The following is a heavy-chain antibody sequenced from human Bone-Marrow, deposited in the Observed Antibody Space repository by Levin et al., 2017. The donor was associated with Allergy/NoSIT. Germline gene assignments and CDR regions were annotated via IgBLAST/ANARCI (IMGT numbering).Heavy chain of an antibody. D-gene: IGHD2-21*01. CDR2: IYPTDSDT. CDR3: ARGDPAGDFDH. J-gene: IGHJ4*02. CDR1: GYDFTKFW. Sequence: KSGESLKISCRASGYDFTKFWIGWVRQMPGQGLECMGLIYPTDSDTRYAPSFEGRVTISTDNSITTADGKWTSLKASENATYYCARGDPAGDFDHWGQGTPVTVSS. V-gene: IGHV5-51*01.